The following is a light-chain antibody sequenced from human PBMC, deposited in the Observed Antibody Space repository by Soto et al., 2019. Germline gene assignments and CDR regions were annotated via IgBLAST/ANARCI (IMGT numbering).Light chain of an antibody. CDR3: QQYGSSPLLT. V-gene: IGKV3-20*01. Sequence: EIVLTQSPGTLSLSPGERATLSCRARQSVSSSYLAWYQQKPGQAPRLLIYGASSRATGIPDRFSGSGSGTDFTLTISRLEAEDFAVYYCQQYGSSPLLTFGGGTKVEIK. CDR1: QSVSSSY. CDR2: GAS. J-gene: IGKJ4*01.